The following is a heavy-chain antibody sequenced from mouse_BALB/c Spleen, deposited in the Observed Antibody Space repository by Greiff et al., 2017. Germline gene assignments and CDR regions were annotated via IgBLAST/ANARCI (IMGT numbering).Heavy chain of an antibody. V-gene: IGHV1S81*02. J-gene: IGHJ2*01. CDR1: GYTFTSYW. Sequence: QVQLQQSGAELVKPGASVKLSCKASGYTFTSYWMHWVKQRPGQGLEWIGEINPSNGRTNYNEKFKSKATLTVDKSSSTAYMQLSSLTSEDSAVYYCARPHYYGPDYWGQGTTLTVSS. CDR3: ARPHYYGPDY. D-gene: IGHD1-2*01. CDR2: INPSNGRT.